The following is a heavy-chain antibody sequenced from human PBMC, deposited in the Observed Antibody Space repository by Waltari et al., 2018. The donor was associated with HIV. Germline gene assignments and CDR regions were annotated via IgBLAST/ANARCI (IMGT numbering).Heavy chain of an antibody. CDR1: GSSFLAYF. CDR2: INPRSGGT. J-gene: IGHJ4*02. D-gene: IGHD6-19*01. Sequence: QVHLLQSGAQVKKPGATVKVTCKASGSSFLAYFMPWGRQAPGHGLEWMGWINPRSGGTQYAQKFQGRVTMTRDTSISTAFMELSRLRSDDTAVYYGAREPLHGVAVADIDYWGQGTLVTVSS. V-gene: IGHV1-2*02. CDR3: AREPLHGVAVADIDY.